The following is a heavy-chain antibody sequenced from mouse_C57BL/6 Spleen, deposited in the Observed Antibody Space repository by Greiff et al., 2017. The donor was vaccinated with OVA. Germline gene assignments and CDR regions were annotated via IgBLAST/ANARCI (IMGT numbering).Heavy chain of an antibody. CDR2: INPSTGGT. CDR1: GYSFTGYY. V-gene: IGHV1-42*01. Sequence: VQLQQSGPELVKPGASVKISCKASGYSFTGYYMNWVKQSPEKSLEWIGEINPSTGGTTYNQKFKAKATLTVYKSSSTAYMQLKSLTSEDSAVYYCARGSNYLDYWGQGTTLTVSS. CDR3: ARGSNYLDY. J-gene: IGHJ2*01.